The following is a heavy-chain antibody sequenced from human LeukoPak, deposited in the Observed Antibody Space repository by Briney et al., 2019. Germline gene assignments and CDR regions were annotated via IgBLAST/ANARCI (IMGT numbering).Heavy chain of an antibody. CDR2: INHDGSAE. CDR1: GFRFSVYW. D-gene: IGHD1-14*01. J-gene: IGHJ4*02. Sequence: GGPLRLSCAASGFRFSVYWMTWVRQAPGRGLEWLGNINHDGSAEYYVDSMNGRFTISRDNARNSLYLQMSSLRDDDTAVYYCARAISTGFDFWGQGILVTVSS. V-gene: IGHV3-7*05. CDR3: ARAISTGFDF.